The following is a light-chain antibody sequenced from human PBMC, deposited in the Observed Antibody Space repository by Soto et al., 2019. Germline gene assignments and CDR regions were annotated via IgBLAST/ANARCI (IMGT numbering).Light chain of an antibody. CDR2: DAS. J-gene: IGKJ5*01. CDR1: QSVSSF. CDR3: QQRSNWPLIT. V-gene: IGKV3-11*01. Sequence: EIGLTQSPATLSLSPGDRATLSCRASQSVSSFLAWYQQKPGQAPRLLIYDASNRATGIPARFSGSGSGTDFTLTISSLEPEDFAVYYCQQRSNWPLITFGQGTRLEIK.